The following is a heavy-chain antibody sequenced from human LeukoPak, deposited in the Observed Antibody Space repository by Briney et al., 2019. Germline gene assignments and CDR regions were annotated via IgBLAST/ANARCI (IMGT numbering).Heavy chain of an antibody. J-gene: IGHJ4*02. CDR1: GYTFAGYY. CDR2: INPNSGGT. Sequence: ASVKVSCKASGYTFAGYYMHWVRQAPGQGLEWMGWINPNSGGTNYAQKFQGRVTMTRDTSISTAYMELSRLRSDDTAVYYCARRSLEMATITDWGQGTLVTVSS. CDR3: ARRSLEMATITD. D-gene: IGHD5-24*01. V-gene: IGHV1-2*02.